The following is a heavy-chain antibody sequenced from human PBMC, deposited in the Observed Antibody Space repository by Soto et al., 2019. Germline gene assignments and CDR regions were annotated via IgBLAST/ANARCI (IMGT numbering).Heavy chain of an antibody. CDR1: GFTFSSYA. Sequence: GGSLRLSCAASGFTFSSYAMTWVRQAPGKGLEWVSVISGSGGITYYADSVKGRFTISRDNSKNTLYLQMNSLRAEDTAVYYCAKTSGWPYYFDYWGQGTLVTVSS. CDR3: AKTSGWPYYFDY. V-gene: IGHV3-23*01. D-gene: IGHD6-19*01. CDR2: ISGSGGIT. J-gene: IGHJ4*02.